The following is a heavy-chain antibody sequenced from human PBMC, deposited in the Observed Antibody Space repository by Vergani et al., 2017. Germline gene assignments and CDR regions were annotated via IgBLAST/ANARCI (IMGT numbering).Heavy chain of an antibody. CDR1: GGSFSGYY. CDR2: INHSGST. Sequence: QVQLQQWGSGLLKPSETLSLTCAVYGGSFSGYYWSWIRQPPGKGLEWIGEINHSGSTNYNPSLKSRVTISVDTSKNQFSLKLSSVTAADTAVYYCAKDLKRGDVVIGGWGQGTLVTVSS. CDR3: AKDLKRGDVVIGG. V-gene: IGHV4-34*01. J-gene: IGHJ4*02. D-gene: IGHD4-23*01.